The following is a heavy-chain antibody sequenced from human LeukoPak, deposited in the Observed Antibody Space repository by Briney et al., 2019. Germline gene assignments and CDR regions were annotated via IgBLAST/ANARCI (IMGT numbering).Heavy chain of an antibody. Sequence: SETLSLACAVYGGSFSGYYWSWIRQPPGKGPEWIGEINHSGSTNYNPSLKSRVTISVDTSKNQFSLKLSSVTAADTAVYYCARANRRAYCGGDCPRAEYFQHWGQGTLVTVSS. D-gene: IGHD2-21*02. J-gene: IGHJ1*01. CDR1: GGSFSGYY. CDR2: INHSGST. V-gene: IGHV4-34*01. CDR3: ARANRRAYCGGDCPRAEYFQH.